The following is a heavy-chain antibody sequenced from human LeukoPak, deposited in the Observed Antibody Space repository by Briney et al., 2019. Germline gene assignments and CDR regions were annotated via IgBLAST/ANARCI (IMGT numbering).Heavy chain of an antibody. CDR3: TRVDSSSKYYYYHYMDV. J-gene: IGHJ6*03. CDR2: FYDSGKT. Sequence: SETLSLTCSVSGGSINSYYWGWIRQPPGKRLEWIGYFYDSGKTNYNPSLESRVTMSVDTSKNQFSLKLGSVTAADTAVYYCTRVDSSSKYYYYHYMDVWGKGTTVTVSS. CDR1: GGSINSYY. V-gene: IGHV4-59*01. D-gene: IGHD6-6*01.